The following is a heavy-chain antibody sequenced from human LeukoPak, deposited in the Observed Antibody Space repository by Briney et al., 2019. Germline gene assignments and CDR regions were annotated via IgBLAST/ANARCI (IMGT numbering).Heavy chain of an antibody. J-gene: IGHJ4*02. CDR1: GFTFSSYG. CDR2: ISGSSDII. D-gene: IGHD1-26*01. V-gene: IGHV3-48*01. Sequence: PGGSLRLSCEVSGFTFSSYGINWVRQAPGKGLEWVSYISGSSDIIIYADSVKGRFTISRDNAKNSLYLQMNSLRAEDTAVYYCARITRWWEDSWGQGTLVTVSS. CDR3: ARITRWWEDS.